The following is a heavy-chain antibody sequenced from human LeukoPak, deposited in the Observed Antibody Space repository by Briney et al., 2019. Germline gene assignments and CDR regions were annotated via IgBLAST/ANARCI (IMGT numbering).Heavy chain of an antibody. CDR3: ARDERLLERRPNWFDP. Sequence: ASVKVSCKASGYTFTSYGISWVRQAPGQGLEWMGWISAYNGNTHYAQKLQGRVTMTTDTSTSTAYMELRSLRSDDTAVYYCARDERLLERRPNWFDPWGQGTLVTVSS. CDR2: ISAYNGNT. J-gene: IGHJ5*02. CDR1: GYTFTSYG. D-gene: IGHD1-1*01. V-gene: IGHV1-18*01.